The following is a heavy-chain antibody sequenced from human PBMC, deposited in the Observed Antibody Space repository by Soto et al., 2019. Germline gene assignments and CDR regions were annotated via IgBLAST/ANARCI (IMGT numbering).Heavy chain of an antibody. V-gene: IGHV2-5*01. J-gene: IGHJ4*02. CDR3: ARHGNYALDY. Sequence: SCPTLVNPTQTLTLTCSLSGFSLTTSGVAVYWIRQPPGKALEWLALVYWNDNKHYSPSLRSRLTITKDTSKNQVVLTMTNMDPADTATYYCARHGNYALDYWGQGTMVTVYS. CDR2: VYWNDNK. D-gene: IGHD3-16*01. CDR1: GFSLTTSGVA.